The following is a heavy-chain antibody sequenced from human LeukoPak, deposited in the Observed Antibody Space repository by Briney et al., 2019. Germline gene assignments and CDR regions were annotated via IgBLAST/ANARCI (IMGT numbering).Heavy chain of an antibody. J-gene: IGHJ5*02. CDR3: ARAVQTIFGVFTGFDP. Sequence: SETLSLTCTVSGGSISSYYWSWIRQPPGKGLEWIGYIYYSGSTNYNPSLKSRVTISVDTSKNQFSLKLSAVTAADTVVYYWARAVQTIFGVFTGFDPWGQGTLVTVSS. CDR2: IYYSGST. V-gene: IGHV4-59*01. CDR1: GGSISSYY. D-gene: IGHD3-3*01.